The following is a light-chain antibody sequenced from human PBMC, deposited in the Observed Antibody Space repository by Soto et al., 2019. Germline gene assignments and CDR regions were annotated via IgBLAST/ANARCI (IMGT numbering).Light chain of an antibody. Sequence: EIVLTQSPGTLSLSPGERATLSCRASQSVSSSYLAWYQQKPGQAPRLPIYGASSTATGIPDRFSGSGSGTDFTLTISRLEPEDFAVYYCQQYGTSPYTFGQGTKLEIK. CDR2: GAS. CDR3: QQYGTSPYT. CDR1: QSVSSSY. V-gene: IGKV3-20*01. J-gene: IGKJ2*01.